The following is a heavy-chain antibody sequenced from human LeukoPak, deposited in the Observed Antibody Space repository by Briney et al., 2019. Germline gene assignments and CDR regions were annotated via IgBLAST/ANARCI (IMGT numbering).Heavy chain of an antibody. V-gene: IGHV4-39*01. CDR2: IYYSGSA. CDR1: GGSITSISYS. Sequence: PSETLSLTCTVSGGSITSISYSWGWIRQPPGKGLEWIGSIYYSGSAYYNPSLKSRVTISVDTSKNQFSLKLSSVTAADTAVYYCARQGWGDAYYYFDYWGQGTLVTVSS. J-gene: IGHJ4*02. CDR3: ARQGWGDAYYYFDY. D-gene: IGHD5-24*01.